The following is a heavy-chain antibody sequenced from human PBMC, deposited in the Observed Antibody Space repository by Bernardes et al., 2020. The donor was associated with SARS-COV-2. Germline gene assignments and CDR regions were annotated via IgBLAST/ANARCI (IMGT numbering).Heavy chain of an antibody. CDR1: GFTFSNYA. Sequence: GGSLRLSCAASGFTFSNYAMSWVRQAPGKGLEWVSVVSGSGGSTYYADSVKGRFTISRDNSKNMLYLQMNSLRAEDTAIYYCAKREYYDFRSGPIDYWGQGTLVTVSS. CDR3: AKREYYDFRSGPIDY. D-gene: IGHD3-3*01. V-gene: IGHV3-23*01. CDR2: VSGSGGST. J-gene: IGHJ4*02.